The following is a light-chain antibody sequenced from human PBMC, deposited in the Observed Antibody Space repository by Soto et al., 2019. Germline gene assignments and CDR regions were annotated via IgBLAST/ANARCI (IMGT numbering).Light chain of an antibody. J-gene: IGLJ3*02. CDR1: SSDVGNYNF. V-gene: IGLV2-11*01. CDR3: CSYARSSTYWV. Sequence: QSALTQPRSVSGSPGQSVTIPCTGTSSDVGNYNFVSWYQQHPGKAPKVMIYDVSQRPSGVPDRFSGSKSGNTASLTISGLQPEDEADYYCCSYARSSTYWVFGGGTKVTVL. CDR2: DVS.